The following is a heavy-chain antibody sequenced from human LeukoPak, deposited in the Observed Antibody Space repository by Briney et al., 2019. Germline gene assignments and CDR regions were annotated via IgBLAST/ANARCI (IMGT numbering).Heavy chain of an antibody. Sequence: SETLSLTCTVSGDSIDSSSFYWGWIRQPPGKGLEWIATIYYGGKIDSYSGSTYYNPSLKSRVTISIDTSKDQFSLSLKSVTAADTAVYYCSRLPRGLIRSYWGQGTLVAVSS. J-gene: IGHJ4*02. CDR3: SRLPRGLIRSY. CDR2: IYYGGKIDSYSGST. V-gene: IGHV4-39*01. CDR1: GDSIDSSSFY. D-gene: IGHD3-10*01.